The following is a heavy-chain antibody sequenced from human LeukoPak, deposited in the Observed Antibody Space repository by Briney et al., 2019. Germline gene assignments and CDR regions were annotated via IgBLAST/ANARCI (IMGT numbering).Heavy chain of an antibody. D-gene: IGHD3-10*01. J-gene: IGHJ6*03. CDR2: MNPNSGNT. CDR3: ARGNFYSLWFGELKSNSYMDV. V-gene: IGHV1-8*01. Sequence: GASVKVSCKASGYTFTSYDINWVRQATGQGLEWMGWMNPNSGNTGYAQKFQGRVTMTRNTSVSTAYMELSSLRSEDTAVYYCARGNFYSLWFGELKSNSYMDVWGKGTTVTVSS. CDR1: GYTFTSYD.